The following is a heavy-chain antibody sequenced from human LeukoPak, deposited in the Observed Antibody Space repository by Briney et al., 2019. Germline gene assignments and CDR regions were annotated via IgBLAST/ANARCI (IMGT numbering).Heavy chain of an antibody. V-gene: IGHV3-74*01. Sequence: GGSLRLSCAASGFTFSGSAIHWVRQAPGKGLVWVSRINSDGSSTSYADSVKGRFTISRDNAKNTLYLEMNNLRAEDTAVYYCARDPTQWLRYGYFDFWGQGTLVTVSS. CDR3: ARDPTQWLRYGYFDF. D-gene: IGHD5-12*01. CDR1: GFTFSGSA. J-gene: IGHJ4*02. CDR2: INSDGSST.